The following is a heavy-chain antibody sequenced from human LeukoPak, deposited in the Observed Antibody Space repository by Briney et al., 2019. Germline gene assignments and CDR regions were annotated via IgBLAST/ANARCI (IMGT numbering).Heavy chain of an antibody. J-gene: IGHJ4*02. V-gene: IGHV4-34*01. Sequence: PSETLSLTCAVYGGSFSGYYWSWIRQPPGKGLEWIGEINHSGSTNYNPSLKSRVTISVDTSKNQFSLKLSSVTAADTAVYYCARGGIVATIPDFDYWGQGTLVTVSS. D-gene: IGHD5-12*01. CDR2: INHSGST. CDR1: GGSFSGYY. CDR3: ARGGIVATIPDFDY.